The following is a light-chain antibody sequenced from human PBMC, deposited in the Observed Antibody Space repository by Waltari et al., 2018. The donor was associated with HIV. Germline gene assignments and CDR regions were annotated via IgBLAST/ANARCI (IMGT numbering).Light chain of an antibody. Sequence: VLTQSPGTLSFSPGERATLSCRASQSVSSSYLAWYQQKPGQAPRLLIYGASSRATGIPDRFSGSGSGTDFTLTISRLEPEDFAVYYCQQYGSSTWTFGQGTKVEIK. V-gene: IGKV3-20*01. CDR1: QSVSSSY. CDR3: QQYGSSTWT. CDR2: GAS. J-gene: IGKJ1*01.